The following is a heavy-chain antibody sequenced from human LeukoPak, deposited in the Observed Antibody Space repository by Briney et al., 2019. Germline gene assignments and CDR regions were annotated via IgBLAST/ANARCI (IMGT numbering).Heavy chain of an antibody. D-gene: IGHD1-26*01. CDR3: ARDFRYSGSYHHWFDP. CDR1: GFTFSAYS. V-gene: IGHV3-21*01. Sequence: GGSLRLSCAASGFTFSAYSINWVRQAPGRGLEWVSSISSSGTYIYYADSVKGRFTISGDNAKNSLSLQMNSLRAEDTAVYYCARDFRYSGSYHHWFDPWGQGTLVTVSS. CDR2: ISSSGTYI. J-gene: IGHJ5*02.